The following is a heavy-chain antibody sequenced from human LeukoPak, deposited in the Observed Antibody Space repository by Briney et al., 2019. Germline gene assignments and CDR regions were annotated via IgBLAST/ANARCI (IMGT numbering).Heavy chain of an antibody. CDR2: IYYSGST. V-gene: IGHV4-59*12. D-gene: IGHD3-22*01. J-gene: IGHJ4*02. Sequence: SETLSLTCTVSGASISSSYWSWIRQPPGKGLEWIGYIYYSGSTNYNPSLKSRVTISVDTSKNQFSLKLTSVTAADTAVYYCARLVGDSSGYYYRSNYFDYWGQGTLVTVSS. CDR1: GASISSSY. CDR3: ARLVGDSSGYYYRSNYFDY.